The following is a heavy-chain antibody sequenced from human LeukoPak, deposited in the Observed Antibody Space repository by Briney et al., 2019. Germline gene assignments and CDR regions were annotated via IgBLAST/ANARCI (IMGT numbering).Heavy chain of an antibody. CDR2: INPSGGST. CDR3: ARERRVVIGGLSSDTTLGGSDFDY. CDR1: GYTFTSYY. J-gene: IGHJ4*02. V-gene: IGHV1-46*01. D-gene: IGHD3-16*01. Sequence: ASVKVSCKASGYTFTSYYMHWVRQAPGQGLEWMGIINPSGGSTSYAQKFQGRVTMTRDMSTSTVYMELSSLRSEDTAVYYCARERRVVIGGLSSDTTLGGSDFDYWGQGTLVTVSS.